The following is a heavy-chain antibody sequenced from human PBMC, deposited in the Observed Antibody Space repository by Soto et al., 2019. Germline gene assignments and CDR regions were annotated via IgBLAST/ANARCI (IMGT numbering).Heavy chain of an antibody. D-gene: IGHD3-22*01. CDR1: GGSISSYY. CDR3: ARDSPYYYDTDYYYGMDV. J-gene: IGHJ6*02. Sequence: PSETLSLTCTVSGGSISSYYWSWIRRPPGKGLEWIGYIYYSGSTNYNPSLKSRVTISVGTSKNQFSLKLSSVTAADTAVYYCARDSPYYYDTDYYYGMDVWGQGTTVTVSS. V-gene: IGHV4-59*01. CDR2: IYYSGST.